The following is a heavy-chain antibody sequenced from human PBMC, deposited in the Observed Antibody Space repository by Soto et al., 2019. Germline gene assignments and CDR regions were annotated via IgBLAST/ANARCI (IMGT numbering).Heavy chain of an antibody. D-gene: IGHD2-8*01. CDR1: GFTFSSYG. J-gene: IGHJ6*02. CDR3: AEDRQDIVLMVYAIAPSYDYYGIDV. CDR2: ISYDGSNK. V-gene: IGHV3-30*18. Sequence: QVQLVESGGGVVQPGRSLRLSCAASGFTFSSYGMHWVRQAPGKGLEWVAVISYDGSNKYYADSVKGRFTISRDNSKNTPYLQMNRMRAEDTGVYYCAEDRQDIVLMVYAIAPSYDYYGIDVWGQGTTVTVSS.